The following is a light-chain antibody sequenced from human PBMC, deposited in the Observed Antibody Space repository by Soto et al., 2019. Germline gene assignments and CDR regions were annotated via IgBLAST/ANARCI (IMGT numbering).Light chain of an antibody. J-gene: IGKJ1*01. Sequence: DIQMTQSPSTLSASIGDRVTITCRASQSIGTWLAWYQQKPGQAPRLMIYDAYSSQTGVPSRFSGSGSGTEFTLTIRSLQSDDFATYYCQNYNPFSVTFGQGTRVDIK. CDR2: DAY. V-gene: IGKV1-5*01. CDR1: QSIGTW. CDR3: QNYNPFSVT.